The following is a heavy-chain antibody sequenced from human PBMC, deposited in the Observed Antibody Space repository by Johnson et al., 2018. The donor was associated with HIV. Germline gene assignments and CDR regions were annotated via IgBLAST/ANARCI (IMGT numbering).Heavy chain of an antibody. CDR3: ARGIAARVAFDS. Sequence: QVQVVESGGGVVQPGGSLTLSCAASGFAFNAYGMHWVRQAPGKGLQWVTFIRYDGSNKYYADSVNGRFTISRDNSKNTLYLQMNSLRAEDTAVYYCARGIAARVAFDSWGQGTMVTVSS. CDR2: IRYDGSNK. CDR1: GFAFNAYG. J-gene: IGHJ3*02. D-gene: IGHD6-13*01. V-gene: IGHV3-30*02.